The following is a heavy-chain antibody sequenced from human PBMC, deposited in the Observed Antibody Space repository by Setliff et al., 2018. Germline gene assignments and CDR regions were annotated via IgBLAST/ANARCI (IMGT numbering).Heavy chain of an antibody. CDR1: GGSISNYY. CDR3: ARKGISALSGAFDM. J-gene: IGHJ3*02. V-gene: IGHV4-4*07. D-gene: IGHD1-26*01. Sequence: SETLSLTCTVSGGSISNYYWSWIRQPAGKGLEWIGRIYTSGSTNYNPSLKSRVTMSVXXXKNQFSLXLSXLTAADTAVYYCARKGISALSGAFDMWGQGTMVTVSS. CDR2: IYTSGST.